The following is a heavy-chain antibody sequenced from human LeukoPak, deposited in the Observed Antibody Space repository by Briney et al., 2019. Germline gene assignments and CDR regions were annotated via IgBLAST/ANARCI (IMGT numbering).Heavy chain of an antibody. CDR2: VFHSGTT. Sequence: SETLSLTCTVSGGSIKSHFWSWVRQPPGKRLVWIGYVFHSGTTNYNPSLKSRVTISVDTSKNPFSQRLTSVTAADTAVYYCVRTNPWDLTYYFDYGGEGTLVTVSS. D-gene: IGHD1-14*01. CDR3: VRTNPWDLTYYFDY. J-gene: IGHJ4*02. CDR1: GGSIKSHF. V-gene: IGHV4-59*11.